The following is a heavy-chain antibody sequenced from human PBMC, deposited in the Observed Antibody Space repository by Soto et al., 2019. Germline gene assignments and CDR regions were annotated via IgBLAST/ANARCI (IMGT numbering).Heavy chain of an antibody. J-gene: IGHJ4*02. CDR1: GGSISSGGYH. V-gene: IGHV4-31*03. Sequence: SETLSLTCTVSGGSISSGGYHWSWIRQHPGKGLEWIGYIYYSGSTYYNPSLKSRVTISVDTSKNQFSLKLSSVTAADTAVYYCARGVTLVRGVIHTPYFDYWGQGALVTVSS. CDR3: ARGVTLVRGVIHTPYFDY. D-gene: IGHD3-10*01. CDR2: IYYSGST.